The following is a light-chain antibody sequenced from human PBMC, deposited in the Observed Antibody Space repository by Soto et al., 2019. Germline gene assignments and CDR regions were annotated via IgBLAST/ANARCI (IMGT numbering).Light chain of an antibody. Sequence: EIVLTQSPDTLSLSPGERATLSCWASHSVTTHLAWFQQRPGQTPRLLIYDASTGAPGIPARFSGRGSGADFTLTIISLEPADFAVYYCQQRSDSITFGQGTRLEIK. CDR3: QQRSDSIT. CDR1: HSVTTH. V-gene: IGKV3-11*01. CDR2: DAS. J-gene: IGKJ5*01.